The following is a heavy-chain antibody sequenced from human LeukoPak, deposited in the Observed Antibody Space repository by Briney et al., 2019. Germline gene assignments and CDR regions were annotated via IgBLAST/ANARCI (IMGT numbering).Heavy chain of an antibody. CDR2: IIPIFGTA. Sequence: SVKVSCKASGGTFSSYAISWVRQALGQGLEWMGRIIPIFGTANYAQKFQGRVTITTDESTSTAYMELSSLRSEDTAVYYCARGGYCSGGSCSPYYFDYWGQGTLVTVSS. CDR3: ARGGYCSGGSCSPYYFDY. D-gene: IGHD2-15*01. CDR1: GGTFSSYA. V-gene: IGHV1-69*05. J-gene: IGHJ4*02.